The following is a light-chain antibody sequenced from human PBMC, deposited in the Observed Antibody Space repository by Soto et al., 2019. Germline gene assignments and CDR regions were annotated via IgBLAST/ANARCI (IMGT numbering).Light chain of an antibody. CDR2: NNN. CDR3: AAWDDSLNGRV. CDR1: TSNIGSNT. Sequence: QPVLTQPPSASGTPGQRVTISCSGSTSNIGSNTVNWYQQLPGTAPKLLMYNNNQRPSGVPDRFSGSRSGTSASLAISGLQSEDEADYYCAAWDDSLNGRVFGGGTKVTVL. V-gene: IGLV1-44*01. J-gene: IGLJ3*02.